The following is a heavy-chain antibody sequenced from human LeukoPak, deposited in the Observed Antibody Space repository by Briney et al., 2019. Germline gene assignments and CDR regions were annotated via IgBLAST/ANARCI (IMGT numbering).Heavy chain of an antibody. CDR3: ARLIGRIGLYYYGMDV. J-gene: IGHJ6*02. CDR2: IYPGDSDT. V-gene: IGHV5-51*01. D-gene: IGHD2-21*01. Sequence: PGESLKISCKGSGYSFTSYWIGWVRQMPGKGLEWMGIIYPGDSDTRYSPSFQGQVTISADKSISTAYLQWSSLKASDTAMYYCARLIGRIGLYYYGMDVWGQGTTVTVSS. CDR1: GYSFTSYW.